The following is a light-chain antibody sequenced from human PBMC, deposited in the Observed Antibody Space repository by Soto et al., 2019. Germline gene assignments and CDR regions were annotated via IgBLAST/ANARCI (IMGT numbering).Light chain of an antibody. CDR1: QSISGW. V-gene: IGKV1-5*01. CDR2: DAS. CDR3: QHYGSSRT. J-gene: IGKJ1*01. Sequence: DIQMTQSPSTLSASVGDRVTITCRASQSISGWLAWYQQRPGKAPKLLIYDASSLESGVPSRFSGSGSGTEFTLTIGGLQPDDFAVYFCQHYGSSRTFGQGTKVDIK.